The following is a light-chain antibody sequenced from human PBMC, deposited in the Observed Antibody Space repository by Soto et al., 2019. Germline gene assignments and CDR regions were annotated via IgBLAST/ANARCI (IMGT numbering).Light chain of an antibody. CDR1: QSVSSN. V-gene: IGKV3-15*01. CDR2: GAS. J-gene: IGKJ4*01. Sequence: EIVMTQSPATLSVSPGERATLSCRASQSVSSNLAWNQQKPGQAPRLLIYGASTRATGIPARFSGSGSGTEFNLTISSLQSEDFAVYYCQQYNNWPLTFGGGSKVEIK. CDR3: QQYNNWPLT.